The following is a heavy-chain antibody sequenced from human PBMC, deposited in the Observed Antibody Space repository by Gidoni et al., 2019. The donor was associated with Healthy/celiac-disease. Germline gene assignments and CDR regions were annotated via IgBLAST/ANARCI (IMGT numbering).Heavy chain of an antibody. V-gene: IGHV3-21*01. D-gene: IGHD2-15*01. J-gene: IGHJ6*02. Sequence: ELQLVESGGGLVKPGWSLRSSCAASGFTFSCYSRYWVRQAPGKGLEWVASISSSSSYIYYADSVKGRFTISRDNAKNSLYLQMNSLRAEDTAVYYCAREVAVVVAATGMDVWGQGTTVTVSS. CDR1: GFTFSCYS. CDR2: ISSSSSYI. CDR3: AREVAVVVAATGMDV.